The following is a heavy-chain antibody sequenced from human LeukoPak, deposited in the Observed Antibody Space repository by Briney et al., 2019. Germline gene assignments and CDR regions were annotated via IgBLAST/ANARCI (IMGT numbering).Heavy chain of an antibody. CDR3: ASSAGG. CDR1: GFTFSSYG. CDR2: ISYDGSNK. D-gene: IGHD3-10*01. J-gene: IGHJ4*02. Sequence: GGSLRLSCAASGFTFSSYGMHWVRQAPGKGLEWVAVISYDGSNKYYADSVKGRFTISRDNSKNTLYLQMNSLRAEDTAVYYCASSAGGWGQGTLVTVSS. V-gene: IGHV3-30*03.